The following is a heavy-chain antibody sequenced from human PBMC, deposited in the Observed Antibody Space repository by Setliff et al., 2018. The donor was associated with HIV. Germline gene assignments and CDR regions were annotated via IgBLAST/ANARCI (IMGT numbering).Heavy chain of an antibody. CDR1: GGSISSHY. CDR2: IYYSGST. D-gene: IGHD3-10*01. Sequence: LSETLSLTCTVSGGSISSHYWSWIRQPPGKGLEWIGYIYYSGSTNYNPSLKSRVTISVDTSKNQFSLKLSSVTAADTAVYYCARGGIGDYYYYYMDVWGKGTTVTAP. CDR3: ARGGIGDYYYYYMDV. J-gene: IGHJ6*03. V-gene: IGHV4-59*11.